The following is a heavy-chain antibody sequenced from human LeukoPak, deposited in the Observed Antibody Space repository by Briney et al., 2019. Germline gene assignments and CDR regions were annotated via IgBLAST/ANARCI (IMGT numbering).Heavy chain of an antibody. J-gene: IGHJ6*03. CDR3: ARGVQYYDFWSGRYYYMDV. D-gene: IGHD3-3*01. V-gene: IGHV4-4*07. CDR2: IYTSGST. CDR1: GGSISSYY. Sequence: PSETLSLTCTVSGGSISSYYWSWLRQPAGKGLEWIGRIYTSGSTNYNPSLKSRVTISVDKSKNQFSLKLSSVTAADTAVYYCARGVQYYDFWSGRYYYMDVWGKGTTVTVPS.